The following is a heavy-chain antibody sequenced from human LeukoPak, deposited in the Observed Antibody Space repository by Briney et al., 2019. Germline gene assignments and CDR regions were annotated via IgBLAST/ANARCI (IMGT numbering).Heavy chain of an antibody. CDR2: IYYSGTT. D-gene: IGHD1-1*01. V-gene: IGHV4-59*01. CDR1: GGSISSYY. CDR3: ARGKPLEPLDY. Sequence: SETLSLTCTVSGGSISSYYWSWTRQPPGKGLEWIGYIYYSGTTNYNPSLKSRVTISIDTSKNQFSLKLNSVTAADTAVYFCARGKPLEPLDYWGQGTLVTVSS. J-gene: IGHJ4*02.